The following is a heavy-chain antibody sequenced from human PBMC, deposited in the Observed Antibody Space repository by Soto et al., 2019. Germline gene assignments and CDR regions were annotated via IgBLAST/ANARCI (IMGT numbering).Heavy chain of an antibody. CDR3: ARSRANYYDSRGYYYSTFDY. D-gene: IGHD3-22*01. CDR2: IIPTFGTA. CDR1: GGTFSSYT. J-gene: IGHJ4*02. Sequence: SVKVSCKASGGTFSSYTISRVRQAPGQGLEWMGGIIPTFGTANYAQKFQGRVTITADESTSTAYMELSSLRSEDTAVYYCARSRANYYDSRGYYYSTFDYWGQGTLVTVSS. V-gene: IGHV1-69*13.